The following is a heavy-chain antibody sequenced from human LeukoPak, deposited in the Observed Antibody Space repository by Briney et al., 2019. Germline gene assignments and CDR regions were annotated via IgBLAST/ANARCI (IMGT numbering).Heavy chain of an antibody. Sequence: QPGGSLRLSCAASGFTFSSYDMNWVRQAPGKGLEWVSYISTSGSTIYYADSVKGRFTISRDNAKNSLYLQMNSLRAEDTAVYYCARDQRLGGTNYWGEFDYWGQGALVTVSS. CDR1: GFTFSSYD. D-gene: IGHD1-26*01. CDR3: ARDQRLGGTNYWGEFDY. CDR2: ISTSGSTI. V-gene: IGHV3-48*03. J-gene: IGHJ4*02.